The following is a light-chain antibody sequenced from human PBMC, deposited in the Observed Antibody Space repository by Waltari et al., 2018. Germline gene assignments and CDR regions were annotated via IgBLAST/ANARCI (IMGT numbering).Light chain of an antibody. CDR1: QSIASN. V-gene: IGKV1-39*01. CDR3: QQSNSSPHT. J-gene: IGKJ4*01. CDR2: AAS. Sequence: DIQMTQSPSSLSASVGESVTITCRASQSIASNLNWYQQKPGRAPKLLIYAASNLQSGVPSRFSGSGSGTDFTLTISNLQPEDFALYSCQQSNSSPHTFGGGTKVESK.